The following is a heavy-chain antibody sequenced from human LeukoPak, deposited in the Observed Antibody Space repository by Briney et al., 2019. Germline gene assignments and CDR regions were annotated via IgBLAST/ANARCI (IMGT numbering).Heavy chain of an antibody. V-gene: IGHV1-69*13. J-gene: IGHJ6*03. CDR3: ARTYGGNSFHYYYMDV. Sequence: ASVKVSCKASGYTFTSYDINWVRQATGQGLEWMGGIIPIFGTANYAQKFQGRVTITADESTSTAYMELSSLRSEDTAVYYCARTYGGNSFHYYYMDVWGKGTTVTFSS. CDR2: IIPIFGTA. D-gene: IGHD4-23*01. CDR1: GYTFTSYD.